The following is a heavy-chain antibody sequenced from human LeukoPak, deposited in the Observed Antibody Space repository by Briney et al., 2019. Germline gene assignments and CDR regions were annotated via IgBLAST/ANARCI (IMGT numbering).Heavy chain of an antibody. CDR1: GYTFTGYY. D-gene: IGHD3-10*01. Sequence: ASVKVSCKASGYTFTGYYMHWVRQAPGQGLEWMGWINPNSGGTNYAQKFQGRVTMTRDTSISTAYMELSRLRSDDTAVYYCARGGRFGELMWGDFDYWGQGTLVTVSS. V-gene: IGHV1-2*02. CDR3: ARGGRFGELMWGDFDY. J-gene: IGHJ4*02. CDR2: INPNSGGT.